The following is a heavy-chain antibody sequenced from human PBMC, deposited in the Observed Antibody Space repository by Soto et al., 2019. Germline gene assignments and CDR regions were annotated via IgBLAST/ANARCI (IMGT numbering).Heavy chain of an antibody. CDR3: ARRAETNGWNGFGADKYYFDF. J-gene: IGHJ4*02. CDR1: GYTFTSYD. Sequence: ASVKVSCKASGYTFTSYDIYWVRQATGQGLEWMGWMNPSTGNSGYAQKFQGRVTMTSDTSISTAHMELSSLRSEETAVYYCARRAETNGWNGFGADKYYFDFWGQGTLVTVSS. D-gene: IGHD1-1*01. V-gene: IGHV1-8*01. CDR2: MNPSTGNS.